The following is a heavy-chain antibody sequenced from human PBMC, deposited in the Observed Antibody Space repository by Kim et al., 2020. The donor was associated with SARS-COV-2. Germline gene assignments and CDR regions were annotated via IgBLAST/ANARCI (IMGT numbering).Heavy chain of an antibody. D-gene: IGHD6-19*01. CDR1: GFTFSSYG. Sequence: GGSLRLSCAASGFTFSSYGMHWVRQAPGKGLEWLAVISYDGSNKYYADSVKGRFTISRDNSKNTLYLQMNSLRAEDTAVYYCVKGRIAVAGTPMNYWGQG. J-gene: IGHJ4*02. CDR2: ISYDGSNK. CDR3: VKGRIAVAGTPMNY. V-gene: IGHV3-30*18.